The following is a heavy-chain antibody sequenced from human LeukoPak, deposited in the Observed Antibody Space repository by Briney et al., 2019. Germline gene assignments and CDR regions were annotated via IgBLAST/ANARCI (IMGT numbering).Heavy chain of an antibody. CDR2: TNPNSGGT. CDR1: GYTFTGYY. V-gene: IGHV1-2*02. J-gene: IGHJ4*02. CDR3: ARDPYDSSSYYYSYFDY. Sequence: ASVKVSCKASGYTFTGYYMYWVRQAPGQGLEWMGWTNPNSGGTKSAQKFQGRVTMTRDTSISTAYMELSRLRSDDTAVYYCARDPYDSSSYYYSYFDYWGQGTLVTVSS. D-gene: IGHD3-22*01.